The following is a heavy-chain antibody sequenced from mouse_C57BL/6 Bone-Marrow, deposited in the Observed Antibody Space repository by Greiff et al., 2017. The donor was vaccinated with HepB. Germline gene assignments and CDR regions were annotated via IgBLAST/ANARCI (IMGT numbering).Heavy chain of an antibody. CDR3: AREGGGYPDY. V-gene: IGHV1-26*01. J-gene: IGHJ2*01. CDR1: GYTFTDYY. D-gene: IGHD2-2*01. Sequence: VQLQQSGPELVKPGASVKISCKASGYTFTDYYMNWVKQSHGKSLEWIGDINPNNGGTSYNQKFKGKATLTVDKSSSTAYMELRSLTSEDSAVYYCAREGGGYPDYWGQGTTLTVSS. CDR2: INPNNGGT.